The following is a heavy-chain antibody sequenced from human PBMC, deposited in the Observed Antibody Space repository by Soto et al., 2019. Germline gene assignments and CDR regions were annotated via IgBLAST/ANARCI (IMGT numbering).Heavy chain of an antibody. Sequence: GGSLRLSCAASGFTFSSYAINWVRQAPGKGLEWVSAIRGSGGNTYYADSVKGRFTISRDNSKNTLYLQMNSLRAEDTAVYYCAKSGAYCSGTNCYPTYYYYGMDVWGQGTTVTVSS. CDR2: IRGSGGNT. CDR1: GFTFSSYA. CDR3: AKSGAYCSGTNCYPTYYYYGMDV. D-gene: IGHD2-2*01. J-gene: IGHJ6*02. V-gene: IGHV3-23*01.